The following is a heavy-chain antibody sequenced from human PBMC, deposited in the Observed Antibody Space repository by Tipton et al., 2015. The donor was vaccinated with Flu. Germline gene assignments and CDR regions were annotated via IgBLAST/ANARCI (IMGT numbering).Heavy chain of an antibody. CDR2: ISSSSSYI. J-gene: IGHJ4*02. Sequence: SLRLSCAASGFTFSSYSVNWVRQAPGKGLEWVSSISSSSSYIYYADSVKGRFTISRDNAQNSLYLQMNSLRAEDTAVYYCARDPKVGTTVTTGGYWGQGTLVTVSS. CDR1: GFTFSSYS. CDR3: ARDPKVGTTVTTGGY. D-gene: IGHD4-17*01. V-gene: IGHV3-21*01.